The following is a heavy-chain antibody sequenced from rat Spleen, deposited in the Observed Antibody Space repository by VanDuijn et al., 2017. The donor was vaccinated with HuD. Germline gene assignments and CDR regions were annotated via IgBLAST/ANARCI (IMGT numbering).Heavy chain of an antibody. D-gene: IGHD1-1*01. J-gene: IGHJ2*01. CDR2: IKAKSNNYAT. CDR1: GFTFSTAW. Sequence: EVQVLESGGGLVQPGNSLKLSCATSGFTFSTAWMYWYRQFPEKRLEWVARIKAKSNNYATDYTESVKGRFTISRDDSKSSIYLQMNNLKEKETAIYYCAWHYYSGDYWGQGVMVTVSS. V-gene: IGHV6-6*01. CDR3: AWHYYSGDY.